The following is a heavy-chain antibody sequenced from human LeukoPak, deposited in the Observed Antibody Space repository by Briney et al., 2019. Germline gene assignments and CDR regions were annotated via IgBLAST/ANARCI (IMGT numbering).Heavy chain of an antibody. D-gene: IGHD3-22*01. Sequence: GGSLRLSCAASGFTFDDYAMHWVRQAPGKGLEWVSLITGDGGSTYYADSVKGRFTISRDNSKNSLYLQMNSLRTEDTALYDCAKDWQYYYDSSGYLQHWGQGTLVTVSS. CDR2: ITGDGGST. V-gene: IGHV3-43*02. J-gene: IGHJ1*01. CDR1: GFTFDDYA. CDR3: AKDWQYYYDSSGYLQH.